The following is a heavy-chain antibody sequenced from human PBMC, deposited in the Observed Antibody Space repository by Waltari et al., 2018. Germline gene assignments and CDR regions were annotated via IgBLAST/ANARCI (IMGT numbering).Heavy chain of an antibody. Sequence: QLQLQEWGRGLVKPSETLSVTCTVSGGTISSSSDYWGGIRQPPGRGLEWIGSIYYSGSTYYNPSLKSRVTISVDTSKNQFSLKLSSVTAAATAVSYCARKDVVYSYYGIDFWGQGTTVTVSS. D-gene: IGHD2-15*01. V-gene: IGHV4-39*01. CDR2: IYYSGST. CDR1: GGTISSSSDY. J-gene: IGHJ6*02. CDR3: ARKDVVYSYYGIDF.